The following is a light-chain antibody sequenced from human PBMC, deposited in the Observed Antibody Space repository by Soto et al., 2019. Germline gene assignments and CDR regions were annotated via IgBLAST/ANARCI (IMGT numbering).Light chain of an antibody. Sequence: IVLTQSPATLSLWPGETAILSCRASQSVSSYLSWYQQKPGQAPRLLIYDASSRAPGVPARFSGSGSGTDFTLTISSLEPEDFALYYCQQRSSGITFGQGTRLEIE. J-gene: IGKJ5*01. V-gene: IGKV3-11*01. CDR2: DAS. CDR1: QSVSSY. CDR3: QQRSSGIT.